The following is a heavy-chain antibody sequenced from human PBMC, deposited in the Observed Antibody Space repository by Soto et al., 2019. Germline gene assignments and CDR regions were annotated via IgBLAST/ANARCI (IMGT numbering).Heavy chain of an antibody. CDR2: INHSGST. CDR1: GGSFSGYY. D-gene: IGHD6-13*01. CDR3: AGTRVYPYYFDY. V-gene: IGHV4-34*01. J-gene: IGHJ4*02. Sequence: SETLSLTCAVYGGSFSGYYWSWIRQPPGKGLEWIGEINHSGSTNYNPSLKSRVTISVDTSKNQFSLKLSSVTAADTAVYYCAGTRVYPYYFDYWGQGTLVTVSS.